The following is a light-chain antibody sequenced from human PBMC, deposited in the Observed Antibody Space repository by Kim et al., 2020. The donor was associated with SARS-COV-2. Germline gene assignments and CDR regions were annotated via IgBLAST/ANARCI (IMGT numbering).Light chain of an antibody. V-gene: IGKV1-17*01. CDR3: LQHNTYPVT. J-gene: IGKJ5*01. CDR2: GAS. Sequence: ACVRDRVTITLRASQDIKNDIGWYQQSPGRDPKRLLCGASSLQSGVPSRFSGTGSRTEFTLTICSLQPEDFATYFSLQHNTYPVTFGQGARREI. CDR1: QDIKND.